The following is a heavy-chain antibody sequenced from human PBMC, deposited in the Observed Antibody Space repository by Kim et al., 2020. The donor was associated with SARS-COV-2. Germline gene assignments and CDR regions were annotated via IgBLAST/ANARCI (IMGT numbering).Heavy chain of an antibody. Sequence: GGSLRLSCAASGFTFSSYAMHWVRQAPGKGLEWVAVISYDGSNKYYADSVKGRFTISRDNSKNTLYLQMNSLRAEDTAVYYCARGSTPDYWGQGTLVTVSS. V-gene: IGHV3-30*04. CDR2: ISYDGSNK. CDR3: ARGSTPDY. J-gene: IGHJ4*02. CDR1: GFTFSSYA. D-gene: IGHD3-10*01.